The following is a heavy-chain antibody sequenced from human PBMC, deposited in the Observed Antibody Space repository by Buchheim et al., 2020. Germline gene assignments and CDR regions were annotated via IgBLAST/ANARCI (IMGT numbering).Heavy chain of an antibody. Sequence: EVQLVESGGGLVQPGGSLRLSCAASGFTFSSYSMNWVRQAPGKGLEWVSYISSSSSTIYYADSVKGRFTISRDNAKNSLYLQMNSLRDEDTAVYYCARDSVTRYFIAAAGTAFDYWGQGTL. J-gene: IGHJ4*02. D-gene: IGHD6-13*01. CDR3: ARDSVTRYFIAAAGTAFDY. CDR2: ISSSSSTI. V-gene: IGHV3-48*02. CDR1: GFTFSSYS.